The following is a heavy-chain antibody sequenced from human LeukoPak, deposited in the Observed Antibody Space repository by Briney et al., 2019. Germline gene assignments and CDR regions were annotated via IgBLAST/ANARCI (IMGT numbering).Heavy chain of an antibody. CDR2: ISGSGSTI. J-gene: IGHJ4*02. V-gene: IGHV3-48*03. CDR1: GFTFSSYA. Sequence: GGSLRLSCAASGFTFSSYAMSWVRQAPGKGLEWVSYISGSGSTIYYADSVKGRFTISRDNAKNSLYLQMNSLRAEDTATYYCYYAGYWGQGTLVTVSS. D-gene: IGHD3-3*01. CDR3: YYAGY.